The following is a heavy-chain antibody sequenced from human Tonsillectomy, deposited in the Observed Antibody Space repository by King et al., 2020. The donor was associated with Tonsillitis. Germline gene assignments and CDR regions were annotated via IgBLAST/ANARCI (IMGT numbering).Heavy chain of an antibody. J-gene: IGHJ4*02. Sequence: QVQLQQWGAGLLKPSETLSLTCAVYDGSFSGYYWGWIRQPPGKGLEWIGEISHSGSTNYNPSLKNRVTISIDTSKNHFSLKLSSVTAADTAVYYCARGKDDFWTGYPVYFDYWGQGTPVTVSS. V-gene: IGHV4-34*01. CDR2: ISHSGST. D-gene: IGHD3/OR15-3a*01. CDR1: DGSFSGYY. CDR3: ARGKDDFWTGYPVYFDY.